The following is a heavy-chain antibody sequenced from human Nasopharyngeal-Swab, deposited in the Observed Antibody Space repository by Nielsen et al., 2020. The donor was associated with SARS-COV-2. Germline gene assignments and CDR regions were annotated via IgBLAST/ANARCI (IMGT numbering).Heavy chain of an antibody. V-gene: IGHV1-46*01. J-gene: IGHJ4*02. CDR3: ARGVAAAGTPFPRYYFDY. D-gene: IGHD6-13*01. Sequence: ASVKVSCKASGYTFTSYYMHWVRQAPGQGLEWMGIINPSGGSTSYAQKFRGRVTMTRDTSTSTVYMELSSLRSEDTAVYYCARGVAAAGTPFPRYYFDYWGQGTLVTVSS. CDR1: GYTFTSYY. CDR2: INPSGGST.